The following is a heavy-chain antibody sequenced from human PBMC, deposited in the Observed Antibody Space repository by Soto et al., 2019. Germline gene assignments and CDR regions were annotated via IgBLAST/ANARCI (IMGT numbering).Heavy chain of an antibody. CDR1: GYTFTSYD. V-gene: IGHV1-8*01. J-gene: IGHJ4*02. CDR2: MNPNSGNT. D-gene: IGHD6-25*01. CDR3: ARSHARLPXGTF. Sequence: ASVKVSCKASGYTFTSYDINWVRQATGQGLEWMGWMNPNSGNTGYAQKFQGRVTMTRNTSISTAYMELSSLRSEATPVYYCARSHARLPXGTFWAQGSLVTVSS.